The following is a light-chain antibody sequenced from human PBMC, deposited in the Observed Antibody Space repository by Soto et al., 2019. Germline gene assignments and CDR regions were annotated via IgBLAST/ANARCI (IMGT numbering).Light chain of an antibody. CDR1: QSVSSN. Sequence: PGERATLSCRASQSVSSNFLAWYQQTPGQAPRLLIYGAANTVTGITSRGSGCGTESTLILSVLRLQAYAISTCYRQTYNSYLWTFGQGTKVDIK. J-gene: IGKJ1*01. CDR3: QTYNSYLWT. CDR2: GAA. V-gene: IGKV3D-15*01.